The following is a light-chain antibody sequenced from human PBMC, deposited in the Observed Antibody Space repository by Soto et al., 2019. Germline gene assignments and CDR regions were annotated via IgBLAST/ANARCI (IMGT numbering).Light chain of an antibody. CDR2: KAS. CDR1: QSISSW. CDR3: QQYNSYSRT. V-gene: IGKV1-5*03. Sequence: DIQMTQSPSTLSASVGDRVTITCRASQSISSWLAWYQQKPGKAPKLLIYKASSLESGVPSRFSGSGSGTEFTLPISSLQADDFATYYCQQYNSYSRTFGQGTKVEIK. J-gene: IGKJ1*01.